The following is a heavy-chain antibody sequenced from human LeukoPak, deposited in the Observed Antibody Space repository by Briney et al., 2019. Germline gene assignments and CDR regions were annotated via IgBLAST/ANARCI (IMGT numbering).Heavy chain of an antibody. CDR1: GFTVSSIY. CDR3: TRADGDYDHHFFDY. D-gene: IGHD4-17*01. V-gene: IGHV3-71*01. CDR2: IRRRANDGTT. Sequence: GGSLRLSCAASGFTVSSIYMSWVRQAPGKGLEWIGFIRRRANDGTTEYAASVKGRFTMSRDDSKSIVYLQMNGLQTEDTALYYCTRADGDYDHHFFDYWGQGTQVIVSS. J-gene: IGHJ4*02.